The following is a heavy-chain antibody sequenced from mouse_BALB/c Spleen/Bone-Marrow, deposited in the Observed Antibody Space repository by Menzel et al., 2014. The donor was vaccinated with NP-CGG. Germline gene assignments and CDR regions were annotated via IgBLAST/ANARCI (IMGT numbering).Heavy chain of an antibody. J-gene: IGHJ4*01. D-gene: IGHD3-1*01. CDR2: ISNGGGST. CDR1: GFTFSSHT. V-gene: IGHV5-12-2*01. CDR3: ARQLGLRWAMDY. Sequence: EVQGVESGGGLVQPGGSLKLSCAASGFTFSSHTVSWVRQTPEKRLEWVAYISNGGGSTYHPDTVKGRFTISRDNAKNTLYLQMSSLKSEDTAMYYCARQLGLRWAMDYWGQGTSVTVSS.